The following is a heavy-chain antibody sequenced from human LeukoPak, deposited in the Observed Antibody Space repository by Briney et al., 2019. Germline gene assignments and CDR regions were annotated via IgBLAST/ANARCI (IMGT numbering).Heavy chain of an antibody. J-gene: IGHJ5*02. CDR1: GDSLNTYY. CDR3: ARVVRGVVTSNWFDP. V-gene: IGHV4-59*01. D-gene: IGHD2-21*02. Sequence: SETLSLTCTVSGDSLNTYYWTWLRQTPGKELEWIGFVASSGTSNYNPSLKSRVSISIDTSKNQFSLALTSVTPADTAVYYCARVVRGVVTSNWFDPWGQGTLVSVSS. CDR2: VASSGTS.